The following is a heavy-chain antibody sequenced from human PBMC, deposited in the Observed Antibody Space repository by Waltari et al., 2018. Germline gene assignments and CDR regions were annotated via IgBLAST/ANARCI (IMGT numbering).Heavy chain of an antibody. CDR1: GFTFTPAW. CDR3: TTLDAPWGG. D-gene: IGHD7-27*01. J-gene: IGHJ4*01. V-gene: IGHV3-15*01. CDR2: IKSKSDGAIT. Sequence: EVQMVESGGGLVKPGDSLSLSFAASGFTFTPAWLTWVRQAPGKGLEWVGRIKSKSDGAITDFAAPVRGRFSISRDDSQNMVFLQMNSLRTEDTAVYYCTTLDAPWGGWGHGTLVTVSS.